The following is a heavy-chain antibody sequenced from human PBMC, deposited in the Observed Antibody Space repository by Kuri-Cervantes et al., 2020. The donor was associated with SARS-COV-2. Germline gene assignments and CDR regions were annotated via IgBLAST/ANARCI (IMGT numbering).Heavy chain of an antibody. CDR3: TRDPFLLRFLEWPEEYYYYYGMDV. D-gene: IGHD3-3*01. CDR2: INPNSGGT. V-gene: IGHV1-2*04. J-gene: IGHJ6*02. CDR1: GYTFTGYY. Sequence: ASVKVSCKASGYTFTGYYMRWVRQAPGQGLEWMGWINPNSGGTNYAQKFQGWVTMTRDTSISTAYMELSRLRSDDTAVYYCTRDPFLLRFLEWPEEYYYYYGMDVWGQGTTVTVSS.